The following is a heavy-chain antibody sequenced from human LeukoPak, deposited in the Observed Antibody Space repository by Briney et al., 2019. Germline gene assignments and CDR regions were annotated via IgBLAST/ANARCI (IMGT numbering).Heavy chain of an antibody. CDR3: ARDRSGSPRHAFDI. J-gene: IGHJ3*02. CDR2: ASYHGINN. D-gene: IGHD1-26*01. V-gene: IGHV3-30-3*01. Sequence: GGSLRLSCAASGFSFSTKAMHWVRQAPGKGLEWVAVASYHGINNYYADSVKGRFIVSRDNSKNTLYLQMNSLRAEDTAVYYCARDRSGSPRHAFDIWGQGTMVTASS. CDR1: GFSFSTKA.